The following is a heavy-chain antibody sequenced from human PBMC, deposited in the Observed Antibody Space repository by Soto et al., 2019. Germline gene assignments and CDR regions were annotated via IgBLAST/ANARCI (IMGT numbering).Heavy chain of an antibody. J-gene: IGHJ4*02. V-gene: IGHV3-7*01. CDR2: IKQDGSET. CDR1: GFSFSNYW. D-gene: IGHD6-19*01. CDR3: ARGWATTAGTGDN. Sequence: ELQLVESGGGLVQPGGSLRLSCVVSGFSFSNYWMSWVRQAPGKGLEWVASIKQDGSETYYVDSVKGRFTISRDNAENSLYLQMTSLRGDDTAVHYCARGWATTAGTGDNWGQGTLVIVSS.